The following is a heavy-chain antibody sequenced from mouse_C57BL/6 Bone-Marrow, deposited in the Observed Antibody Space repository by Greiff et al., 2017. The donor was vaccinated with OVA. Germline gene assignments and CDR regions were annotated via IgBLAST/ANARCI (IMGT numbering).Heavy chain of an antibody. Sequence: EVHLVESGGGLVKPGGSLKLSCAASGFTFSDYGMHWVRQAPEKGLEWVAYISSGSSTIYYADTVKGRFTISRDNAKNTLFLQMTSLRSEDTAMYYCARAGWLNWYFDVWGTGTTVTVSS. J-gene: IGHJ1*03. CDR2: ISSGSSTI. CDR3: ARAGWLNWYFDV. V-gene: IGHV5-17*01. CDR1: GFTFSDYG. D-gene: IGHD2-3*01.